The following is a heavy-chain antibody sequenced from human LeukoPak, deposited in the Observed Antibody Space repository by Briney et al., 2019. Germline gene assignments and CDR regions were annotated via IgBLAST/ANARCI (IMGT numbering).Heavy chain of an antibody. CDR1: GGAITGSSYY. V-gene: IGHV4-39*01. CDR3: ARQYYDSTGYYYFDH. Sequence: SETLSLTCTVSGGAITGSSYYWGWIRQSPGKGLEWIVSLYYSGSIYYNPSLKSRVSMSADTSKNQFSLKLNSLTAADRAVYYCARQYYDSTGYYYFDHWDQGTLVTVSS. D-gene: IGHD3-22*01. CDR2: LYYSGSI. J-gene: IGHJ4*02.